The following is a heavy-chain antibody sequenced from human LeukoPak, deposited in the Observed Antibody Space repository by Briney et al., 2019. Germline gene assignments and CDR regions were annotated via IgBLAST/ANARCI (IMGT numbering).Heavy chain of an antibody. V-gene: IGHV1-46*01. Sequence: ASVKVSCKASGYTFTSYYMHWVRQAPGQGLEWMGIINPSGGSTSYAQKFQGRVIMTRDTSISTAYMELSRLRSDDTAVYYCAREISSTIFGALRSDAFDIWGQGTMVTVSS. D-gene: IGHD3-3*01. J-gene: IGHJ3*02. CDR1: GYTFTSYY. CDR2: INPSGGST. CDR3: AREISSTIFGALRSDAFDI.